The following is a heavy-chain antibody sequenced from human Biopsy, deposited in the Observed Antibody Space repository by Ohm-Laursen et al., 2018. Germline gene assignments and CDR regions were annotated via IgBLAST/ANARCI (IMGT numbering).Heavy chain of an antibody. Sequence: GSPRLSCTASGFTFSDYYMSWVRQAPGQGLEWLSYISRSGSIIDYADSVKGRFTISRDNAQNTLYLQMNSLRADDTAVYYCARDWGGDYGGNIDYYYFYGMDVWGQGTTVTVSS. V-gene: IGHV3-11*01. CDR2: ISRSGSII. J-gene: IGHJ6*02. CDR1: GFTFSDYY. D-gene: IGHD4-23*01. CDR3: ARDWGGDYGGNIDYYYFYGMDV.